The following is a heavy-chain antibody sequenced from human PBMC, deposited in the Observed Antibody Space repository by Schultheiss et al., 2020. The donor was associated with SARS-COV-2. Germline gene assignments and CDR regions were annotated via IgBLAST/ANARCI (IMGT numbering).Heavy chain of an antibody. CDR2: ISSSGSTI. D-gene: IGHD2-15*01. Sequence: GGSLRLSCAASGFTFSSYEMNWVRQAPGKGLEWVSYISSSGSTIYYADSVKGRFIISRDNSRNTLYLQTNSLRAEDTAVYYCANVIVGLGYCSGGSCERGIPFDYWGQGTLVTVSS. V-gene: IGHV3-48*03. J-gene: IGHJ4*02. CDR3: ANVIVGLGYCSGGSCERGIPFDY. CDR1: GFTFSSYE.